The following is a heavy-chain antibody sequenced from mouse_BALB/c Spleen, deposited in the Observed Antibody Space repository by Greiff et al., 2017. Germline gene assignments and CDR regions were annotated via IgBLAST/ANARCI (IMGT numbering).Heavy chain of an antibody. D-gene: IGHD3-1*01. V-gene: IGHV1-7*01. CDR2: INPRTGYT. J-gene: IGHJ3*01. CDR3: AGWGAKTPFDY. CDR1: GFTFTSYC. Sequence: QVQLQQSGAELAKPGASVKMSCTASGFTFTSYCMHWVKQRPGQGLEWIGYINPRTGYTEYNQKFKDKATLTADESSSTADMQLSSLTSADSAVYYYAGWGAKTPFDYGGQGTLVTVSA.